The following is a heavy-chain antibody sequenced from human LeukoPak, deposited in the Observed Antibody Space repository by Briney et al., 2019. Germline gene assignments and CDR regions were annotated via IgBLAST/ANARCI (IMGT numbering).Heavy chain of an antibody. CDR2: IIPIFGTA. V-gene: IGHV1-69*13. CDR1: GGTFSSYA. CDR3: ARDRDSSSCLNY. D-gene: IGHD6-13*01. J-gene: IGHJ4*02. Sequence: SVKVSCKASGGTFSSYAISGVPHAPGQGLEWMGGIIPIFGTANYAQKSQGRVTITADESTSTAYMELSSLRSEDTAVYYCARDRDSSSCLNYWGQGTLVTVSS.